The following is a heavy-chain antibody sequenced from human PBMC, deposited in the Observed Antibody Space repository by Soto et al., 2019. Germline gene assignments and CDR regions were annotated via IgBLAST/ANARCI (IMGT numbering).Heavy chain of an antibody. CDR1: GFTFSSYA. CDR2: ISGSGGST. Sequence: GGSLRLSCAASGFTFSSYAMSWVRQAPGKGLEWVSAISGSGGSTYYADSVKGRFTISRDNSKNTLYLQMNSLRAEDTAVYYCAKDVKDIVGVVAATFDYWGQGTLVTVSS. D-gene: IGHD2-15*01. J-gene: IGHJ4*02. CDR3: AKDVKDIVGVVAATFDY. V-gene: IGHV3-23*01.